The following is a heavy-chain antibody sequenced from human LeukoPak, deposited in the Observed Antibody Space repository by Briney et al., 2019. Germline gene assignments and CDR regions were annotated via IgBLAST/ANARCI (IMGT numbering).Heavy chain of an antibody. CDR1: GLNFNTYD. J-gene: IGHJ6*02. CDR3: AARLPLYGMDV. D-gene: IGHD2-21*02. Sequence: GGSLRLSCVGSGLNFNTYDLTWVRQAPGKGLEWVALFGTRHTHIFYADSVEGRFAISRDNSKNTVYLQMNSLRVEDAAVYYCAARLPLYGMDVWGQGSTVTVSS. CDR2: FGTRHTHI. V-gene: IGHV3-23*01.